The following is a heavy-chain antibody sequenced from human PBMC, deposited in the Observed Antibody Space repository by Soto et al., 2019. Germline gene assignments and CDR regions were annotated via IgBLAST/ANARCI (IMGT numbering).Heavy chain of an antibody. Sequence: GGSLRLSCAASGFTFTNFAMNWVRQAPGKGLEWVSVISGTGDTTYNADSVKGRFTISRDNSMNTAFLQMNSLRAEDTALYYCAKGYCSSTSCSFDYWGQGTLVTISS. D-gene: IGHD2-2*01. CDR1: GFTFTNFA. V-gene: IGHV3-23*01. J-gene: IGHJ4*02. CDR3: AKGYCSSTSCSFDY. CDR2: ISGTGDTT.